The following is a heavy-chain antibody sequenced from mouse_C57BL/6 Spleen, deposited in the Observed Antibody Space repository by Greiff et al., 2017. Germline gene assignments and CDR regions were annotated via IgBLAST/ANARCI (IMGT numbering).Heavy chain of an antibody. J-gene: IGHJ2*01. CDR2: IDPSDSYT. CDR3: AGGTGTGDY. V-gene: IGHV1-59*01. Sequence: QVQLQQPGAELVRPGTSVKLSCKASGYTFTSYWMHWVKQRPGQGLEWIGVIDPSDSYTNYNQKFKGKATLTVDTSSSTAYIQLSSLTSEDSAVYYCAGGTGTGDYWGQGTTLTVSS. CDR1: GYTFTSYW. D-gene: IGHD4-1*01.